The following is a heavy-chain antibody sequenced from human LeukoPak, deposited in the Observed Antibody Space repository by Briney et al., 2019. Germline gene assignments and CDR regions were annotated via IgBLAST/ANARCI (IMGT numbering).Heavy chain of an antibody. D-gene: IGHD6-19*01. V-gene: IGHV1-24*01. CDR2: FDPEDGNR. CDR3: VREQWLVLSSRDFDI. Sequence: VASVNVSFKVSGNTLIKLSIHSVRQAPGKGVEWMGGFDPEDGNRLYAQKFQDRVTMTEETSTDTAYMELSSLRSEDTAVYYCVREQWLVLSSRDFDIWGKGTMVTVSS. J-gene: IGHJ3*02. CDR1: GNTLIKLS.